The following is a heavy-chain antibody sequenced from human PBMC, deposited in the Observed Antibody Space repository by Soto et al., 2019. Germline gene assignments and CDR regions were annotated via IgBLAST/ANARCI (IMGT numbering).Heavy chain of an antibody. D-gene: IGHD3-3*02. CDR1: GYTFTSYA. J-gene: IGHJ6*02. Sequence: ASVKVSCKASGYTFTSYAMHWVRQAPGQRLEWMGWINAGNGNTKYSQKFQGRVTITRDTSASTAYMELSSLRSEDTAVYYCARDRGNMVAIFHHYYGMDVWGQGTTVTVSS. V-gene: IGHV1-3*01. CDR2: INAGNGNT. CDR3: ARDRGNMVAIFHHYYGMDV.